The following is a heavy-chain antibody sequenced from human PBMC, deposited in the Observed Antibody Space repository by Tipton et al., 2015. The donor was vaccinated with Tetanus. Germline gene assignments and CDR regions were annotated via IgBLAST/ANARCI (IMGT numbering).Heavy chain of an antibody. D-gene: IGHD3-22*01. CDR1: GYDFTKYS. CDR3: ARRRSAVLSGDYHWYLDL. Sequence: VQLVQSGPEVKKPGESLKISCQASGYDFTKYSIAWVRHMPGKGLEWMGMISPDDSQAIYSPSFQGHVTVSADKSVITAYLQWSRLTAADTAIYYCARRRSAVLSGDYHWYLDLWGRGTPVIVSS. CDR2: ISPDDSQA. V-gene: IGHV5-51*01. J-gene: IGHJ2*01.